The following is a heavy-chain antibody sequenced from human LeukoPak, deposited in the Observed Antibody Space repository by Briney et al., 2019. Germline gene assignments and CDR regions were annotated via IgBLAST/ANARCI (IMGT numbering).Heavy chain of an antibody. CDR1: GFSFSEAA. D-gene: IGHD3-22*01. Sequence: GGSLRLSCAASGFSFSEAAIHWVRQASGKGLEWVGRIRSRTSDYATAYAASVKGRFTISRDDSKNTAFLQMNSLRTEDTAVYYCAKDLSMIVVVNLDYWGQGTLVTVSS. J-gene: IGHJ4*02. CDR3: AKDLSMIVVVNLDY. V-gene: IGHV3-73*01. CDR2: IRSRTSDYAT.